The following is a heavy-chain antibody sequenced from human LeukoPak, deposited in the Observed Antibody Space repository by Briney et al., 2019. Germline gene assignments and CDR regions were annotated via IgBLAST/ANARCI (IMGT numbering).Heavy chain of an antibody. J-gene: IGHJ6*03. D-gene: IGHD6-13*01. CDR3: AKEVSSSWFYYYYMDV. V-gene: IGHV3-33*06. CDR2: IWYDGSNK. Sequence: GGSLRLSCAASGFTFSSYGMHWVRQAPGKGLEWVAAIWYDGSNKYYADSVKGRFTISRDNSKNTLYLQMNSLRAEDTAVYYCAKEVSSSWFYYYYMDVWGKGTTVTVSS. CDR1: GFTFSSYG.